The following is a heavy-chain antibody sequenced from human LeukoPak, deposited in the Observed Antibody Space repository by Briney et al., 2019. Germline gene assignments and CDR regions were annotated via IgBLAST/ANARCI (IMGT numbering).Heavy chain of an antibody. D-gene: IGHD5-12*01. CDR1: GFTFSSYE. Sequence: GGTLTLSCPASGFTFSSYEMNWVRQAPGKELEWVSYISSSGSTIYYADSVKGRFTISRDNAKNSLYLKMNSLRAEDTAVYYCARNGYSGYGNAAAGMDVWGKGTTVTVSS. V-gene: IGHV3-48*03. CDR2: ISSSGSTI. J-gene: IGHJ6*04. CDR3: ARNGYSGYGNAAAGMDV.